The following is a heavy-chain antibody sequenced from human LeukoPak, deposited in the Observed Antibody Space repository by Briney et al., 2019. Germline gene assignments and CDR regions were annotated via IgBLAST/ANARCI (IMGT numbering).Heavy chain of an antibody. CDR3: ARDGGYYPTDAFDI. J-gene: IGHJ3*02. V-gene: IGHV3-30-3*01. CDR2: ISYDGSNK. Sequence: GRSLRLSCAASGFTFSSYAMHWVRQAPGKGLEWVAVISYDGSNKYYADSVKGRFTISRDNAKNSLYLQMNSLRAEDTAVYYCARDGGYYPTDAFDIWGQGTMVTVSS. CDR1: GFTFSSYA. D-gene: IGHD3-22*01.